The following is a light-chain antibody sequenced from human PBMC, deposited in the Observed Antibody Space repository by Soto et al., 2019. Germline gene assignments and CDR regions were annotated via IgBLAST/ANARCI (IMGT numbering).Light chain of an antibody. CDR3: SSYAGSNDRWV. Sequence: QSVLTQPPSASGSPGQSVTISCTGTSSDIGAYNYVSWYQQHPGKAPKLMIHEVSKRPSGLPDRFSGSKSGNTASLTVSGLQAEDEADYDCSSYAGSNDRWVFGGGTKLTVL. J-gene: IGLJ3*02. CDR2: EVS. CDR1: SSDIGAYNY. V-gene: IGLV2-8*01.